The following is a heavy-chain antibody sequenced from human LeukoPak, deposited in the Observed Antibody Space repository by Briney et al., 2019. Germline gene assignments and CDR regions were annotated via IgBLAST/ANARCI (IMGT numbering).Heavy chain of an antibody. CDR2: ISGSGGSI. D-gene: IGHD1-26*01. Sequence: GGSLRLSCAASRFTSSSYAMNWVRQAPGKGLEWVSAISGSGGSIYYTDSVKGRFTISRDNSKNTLYLQMNSLRAEDTAVYYCAKVWGSYSTGYFDYWGQGTLVTVSS. CDR3: AKVWGSYSTGYFDY. J-gene: IGHJ4*02. V-gene: IGHV3-23*01. CDR1: RFTSSSYA.